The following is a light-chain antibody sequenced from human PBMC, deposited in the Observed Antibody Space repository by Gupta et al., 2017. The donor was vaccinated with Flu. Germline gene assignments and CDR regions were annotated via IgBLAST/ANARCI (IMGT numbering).Light chain of an antibody. V-gene: IGKV3-15*01. CDR1: QSVRSN. CDR2: GAS. J-gene: IGKJ1*01. CDR3: QQYNNWPPLT. Sequence: EIGMTQSPATLSVSPGERATLSCRASQSVRSNLACYQQKPGHSPRLLIYGASTRDTGIPARFSGSRYGKEFTLTISSLQSENFAVYYFQQYNNWPPLTFGEGTKVEIK.